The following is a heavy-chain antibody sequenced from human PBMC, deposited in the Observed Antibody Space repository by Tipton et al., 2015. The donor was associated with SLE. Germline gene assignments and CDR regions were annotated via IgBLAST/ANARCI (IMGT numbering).Heavy chain of an antibody. CDR2: ISSSSSYI. Sequence: GSLRLSCAASGFTFSSYSMNWVRQAPGKGLEWVSSISSSSSYIYYADSVKGRFTISRDNAKNSLYLQMNSLRAEDTAVYYGARDERYCSSTSCVFPLDYWGQGTLVTVSS. V-gene: IGHV3-21*01. CDR3: ARDERYCSSTSCVFPLDY. J-gene: IGHJ4*02. D-gene: IGHD2-2*01. CDR1: GFTFSSYS.